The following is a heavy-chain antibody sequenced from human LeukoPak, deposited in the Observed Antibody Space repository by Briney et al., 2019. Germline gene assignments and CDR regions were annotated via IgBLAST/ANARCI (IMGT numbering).Heavy chain of an antibody. CDR1: GYTFTGYY. V-gene: IGHV1-2*02. Sequence: DSVKVSCKASGYTFTGYYMHWVRHAPGQGLEWMGWINPNRGGTNYAQKFQGRVTMTRDTSISTAYMELSRLRSDDTAVYYCATFGAGGYYFDCWGQGTLVTVSS. D-gene: IGHD3-3*01. CDR2: INPNRGGT. CDR3: ATFGAGGYYFDC. J-gene: IGHJ4*02.